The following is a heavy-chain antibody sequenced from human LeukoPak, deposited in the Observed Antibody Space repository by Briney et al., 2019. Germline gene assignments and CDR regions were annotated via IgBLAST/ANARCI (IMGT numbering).Heavy chain of an antibody. Sequence: SETLSLTCTVSGDSISSYYWTWIRQPPGRGLEWIGYIYYSGSTNYNPSLKSRVTISVDTSKNQFSLKLSSVTAADTAVYYCARDEDSAYGSGSYLSWGQGTLVTVSS. CDR1: GDSISSYY. V-gene: IGHV4-59*01. D-gene: IGHD3-10*01. J-gene: IGHJ5*02. CDR2: IYYSGST. CDR3: ARDEDSAYGSGSYLS.